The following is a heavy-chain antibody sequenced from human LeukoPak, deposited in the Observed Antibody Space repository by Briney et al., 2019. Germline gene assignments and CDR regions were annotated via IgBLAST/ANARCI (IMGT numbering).Heavy chain of an antibody. Sequence: SETLSLTCAVYGGSFSGYYWSWIRQPPGKGLEWIGEISHSGSTNYNPSLKSRVTISVDTSKNQFSLKLSSVTAADTAVYYCARLSSSWYKYYLDYWGQGTLVTVSS. CDR3: ARLSSSWYKYYLDY. V-gene: IGHV4-34*01. CDR1: GGSFSGYY. D-gene: IGHD6-13*01. J-gene: IGHJ4*02. CDR2: ISHSGST.